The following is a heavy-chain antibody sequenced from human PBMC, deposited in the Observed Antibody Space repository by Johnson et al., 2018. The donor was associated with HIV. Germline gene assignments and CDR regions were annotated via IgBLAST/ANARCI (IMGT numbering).Heavy chain of an antibody. V-gene: IGHV3-66*01. D-gene: IGHD5-24*01. CDR3: ARACRDGYTCDAFDI. CDR2: LFSGDTT. CDR1: GFKNDVYG. Sequence: VQLVESGGRVVRPGGSLRLSCAASGFKNDVYGMTWARQAPGKGLEWVSVLFSGDTTYYADSVKGRFTISRDNSKNTVFLQMNSLRAEDTAVFYCARACRDGYTCDAFDIWGQGTMVTVSS. J-gene: IGHJ3*02.